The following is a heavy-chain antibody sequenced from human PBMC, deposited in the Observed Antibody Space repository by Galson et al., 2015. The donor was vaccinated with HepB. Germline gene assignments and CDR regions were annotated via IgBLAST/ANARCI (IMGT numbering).Heavy chain of an antibody. J-gene: IGHJ6*03. CDR2: IWYDGSNK. CDR3: ARDIGIFGVVTYYYYYMDV. CDR1: GFTFSSYG. V-gene: IGHV3-33*01. D-gene: IGHD3-3*01. Sequence: SLRLSCAASGFTFSSYGMHWVRQAPGKGLEWVAVIWYDGSNKYYADSVKGRFTISRDNSKNTLYLQMNSLRAEDTAVYYCARDIGIFGVVTYYYYYMDVWGKGTTVTVSS.